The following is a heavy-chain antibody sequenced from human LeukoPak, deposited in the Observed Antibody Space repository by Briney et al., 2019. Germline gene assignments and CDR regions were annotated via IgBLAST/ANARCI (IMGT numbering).Heavy chain of an antibody. CDR3: ARDIIAARPGNWFDP. Sequence: PGGSLRLSCAASGFTVSSYSMNWVRQAPGKGLEWVSSISSSSSYIYYADSVKGRFTISRDNAKNSLYLQMNSLRAEDTAVYYCARDIIAARPGNWFDPWGQGTLVTVSS. J-gene: IGHJ5*02. CDR2: ISSSSSYI. CDR1: GFTVSSYS. D-gene: IGHD6-6*01. V-gene: IGHV3-21*01.